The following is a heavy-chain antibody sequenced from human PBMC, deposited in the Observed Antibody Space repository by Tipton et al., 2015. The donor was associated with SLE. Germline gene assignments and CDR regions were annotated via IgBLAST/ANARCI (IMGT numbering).Heavy chain of an antibody. J-gene: IGHJ4*01. CDR3: ARRVWDYGDSYYFDF. CDR1: GASISSGGIYC. V-gene: IGHV4-61*09. CDR2: IYISGST. Sequence: TLSLTCTVSGASISSGGIYCWHWIRQPAGKGLEWIGHIYISGSTHYNPSLESRVTISVNTARDQFSLRLSSVTAADTAIYYCARRVWDYGDSYYFDFWGHGTLVTVSS. D-gene: IGHD4-17*01.